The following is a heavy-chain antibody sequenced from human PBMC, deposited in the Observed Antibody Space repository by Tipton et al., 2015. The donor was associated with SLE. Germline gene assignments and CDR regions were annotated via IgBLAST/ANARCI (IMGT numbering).Heavy chain of an antibody. D-gene: IGHD2-15*01. V-gene: IGHV3-30*04. CDR2: ISYDGSNK. CDR3: AGALLLSLDY. CDR1: GFTFSIYA. Sequence: RSLRLSCAASGFTFSIYAMHWVRQAPGKGLEWVAVISYDGSNKYYADSVKGRFTISRDNSKNTLYLQMNSLRAEDTAVYYCAGALLLSLDYWGQGTLVTVSS. J-gene: IGHJ4*02.